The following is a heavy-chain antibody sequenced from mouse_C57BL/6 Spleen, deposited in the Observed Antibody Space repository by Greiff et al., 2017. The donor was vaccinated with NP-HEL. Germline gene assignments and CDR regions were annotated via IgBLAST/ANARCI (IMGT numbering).Heavy chain of an antibody. J-gene: IGHJ1*03. V-gene: IGHV1-18*01. CDR3: ARGGTALGNYDWYCEV. Sequence: EVQLQQSGPELVKPGASVKIPCKASGYTFTDYNMDWVKQSHGKSLEWIGDINPNNGGTIYNQKFKGKATLTVDKSSSTAYMELRSLTSEDTAVDYCARGGTALGNYDWYCEVWGTGTTVTVSS. CDR2: INPNNGGT. D-gene: IGHD2-1*01. CDR1: GYTFTDYN.